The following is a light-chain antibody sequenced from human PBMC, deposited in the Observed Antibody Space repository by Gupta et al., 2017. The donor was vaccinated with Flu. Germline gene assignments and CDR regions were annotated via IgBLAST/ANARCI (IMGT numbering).Light chain of an antibody. J-gene: IGLJ1*01. Sequence: QSALTQPPSASGSPGQSVAISCTGTSRDLGGNNYVSWYQQHPGKAPKLMIYAVNKRPSGVPDRFSGSKSGNTASLTVAGLQAEDEADYYGCSDGINDVFGAGTKVTVL. V-gene: IGLV2-8*01. CDR1: SRDLGGNNY. CDR3: CSDGINDV. CDR2: AVN.